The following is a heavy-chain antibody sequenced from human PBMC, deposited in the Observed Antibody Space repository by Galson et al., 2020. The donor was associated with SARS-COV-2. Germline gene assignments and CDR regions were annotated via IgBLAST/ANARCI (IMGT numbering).Heavy chain of an antibody. V-gene: IGHV3-15*01. CDR3: TTGLGSSSPNPDY. D-gene: IGHD6-6*01. CDR2: IKSKSDGGTT. Sequence: TGGSLRLSCAASGFTFSNAWMNWVRQAPGKGLEWVGRIKSKSDGGTTDFAAPVKGRFTISRDDSKNTAYLQMNSLETEDTAVYYCTTGLGSSSPNPDYWGQGTLVTVSS. J-gene: IGHJ4*02. CDR1: GFTFSNAW.